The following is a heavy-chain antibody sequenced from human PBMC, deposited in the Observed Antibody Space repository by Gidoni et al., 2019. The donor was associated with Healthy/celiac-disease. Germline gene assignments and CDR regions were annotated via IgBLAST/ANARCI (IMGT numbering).Heavy chain of an antibody. Sequence: QVQLVESGGGVVQPGRSLRLSCAASGFTFSSYGMHWVRQAPGKGLEWVAVISYDGSNKYYADSVKGRFTISRDNSKNTLYLQMNSLRAEDTAVYYCAKDSRGGYDWVDYWGQGTLVTVSS. D-gene: IGHD5-12*01. CDR2: ISYDGSNK. J-gene: IGHJ4*02. V-gene: IGHV3-30*18. CDR3: AKDSRGGYDWVDY. CDR1: GFTFSSYG.